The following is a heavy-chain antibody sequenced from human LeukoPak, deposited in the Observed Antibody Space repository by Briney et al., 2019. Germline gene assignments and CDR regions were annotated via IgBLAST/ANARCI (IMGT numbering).Heavy chain of an antibody. Sequence: ASVKVSCKASGYTFTGYYMHWVRQAPGQGLEWMGWIHPDSGGTNYAQRFQGRVTMTRDTPISTAYMELSRLRSDDTAVYYCARGGKSELGTCDYWGQGPLVTVSS. J-gene: IGHJ4*02. CDR3: ARGGKSELGTCDY. D-gene: IGHD7-27*01. CDR2: IHPDSGGT. CDR1: GYTFTGYY. V-gene: IGHV1-2*02.